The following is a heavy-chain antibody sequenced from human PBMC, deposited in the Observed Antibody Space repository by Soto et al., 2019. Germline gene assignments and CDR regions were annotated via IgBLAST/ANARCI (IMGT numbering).Heavy chain of an antibody. Sequence: QVQLVESGGGLVKPGGSLRLSCAASGFTFSDYYMTWIRQAPGKGLEWVSYISTSSTYTNYADSVKGRFTISRDDVKNTLSLQMISLRAEDTAVFYCAGVPRLIRAGAVEYWGQGTLVSVSS. J-gene: IGHJ4*02. CDR3: AGVPRLIRAGAVEY. V-gene: IGHV3-11*05. CDR2: ISTSSTYT. D-gene: IGHD3-10*01. CDR1: GFTFSDYY.